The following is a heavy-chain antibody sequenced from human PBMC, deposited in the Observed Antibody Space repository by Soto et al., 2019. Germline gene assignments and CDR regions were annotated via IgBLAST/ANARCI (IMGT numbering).Heavy chain of an antibody. D-gene: IGHD1-26*01. CDR1: GFTFSGYS. Sequence: GGSLRFSCAASGFTFSGYSMNWVRQAPGKGLEWVSYISSLSSPRYYAESVEGRFIISRDNAKNSLYLQMNSLRDEDTAVYFCAREDILGARSFDYWGQGALVTVSS. CDR3: AREDILGARSFDY. J-gene: IGHJ4*02. CDR2: ISSLSSPR. V-gene: IGHV3-48*02.